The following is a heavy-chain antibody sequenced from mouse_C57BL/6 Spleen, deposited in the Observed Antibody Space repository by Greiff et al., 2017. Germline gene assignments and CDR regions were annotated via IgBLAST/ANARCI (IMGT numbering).Heavy chain of an antibody. V-gene: IGHV1-82*01. CDR3: ASEDFDY. CDR2: IYPGDGDT. CDR1: GYAFSSSW. J-gene: IGHJ2*01. Sequence: VQLQQSGPELVKPGASVKISCKASGYAFSSSWMNWVKQRPGKGLEWIGRIYPGDGDTNYTGTFKGKATLTAYKSSSTAFMQLSCLTSDDSAVSFCASEDFDYWGQGTTLTVSS.